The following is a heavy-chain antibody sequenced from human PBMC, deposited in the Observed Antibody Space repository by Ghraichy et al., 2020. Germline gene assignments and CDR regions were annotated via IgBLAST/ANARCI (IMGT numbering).Heavy chain of an antibody. D-gene: IGHD2-8*02. J-gene: IGHJ6*02. Sequence: ASVKVSCKASGYTFTNYAMHWVRQAPGQRLEWMGWINPGNGNTKYSQNFQNRVIITRDTSASIAYMELSSLRSEDTAVYYCARVSCTGGICYTPYGVDVWGQGTTVTVSS. CDR2: INPGNGNT. V-gene: IGHV1-3*01. CDR3: ARVSCTGGICYTPYGVDV. CDR1: GYTFTNYA.